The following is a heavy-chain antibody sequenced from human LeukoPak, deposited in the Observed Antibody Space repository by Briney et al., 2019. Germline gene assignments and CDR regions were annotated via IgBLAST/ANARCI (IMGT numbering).Heavy chain of an antibody. D-gene: IGHD6-13*01. Sequence: GGSLRLSCADSGFTFSSHWMSWVRQAPGKGLEWVANINQGGSEIYYVDSVRGRFTISRDNAKNSLYLQMNSLRAEDTSVYYCARPSVARGLDLAAAAGPYWGQGTLVTVSS. CDR3: ARPSVARGLDLAAAAGPY. V-gene: IGHV3-7*01. J-gene: IGHJ4*02. CDR2: INQGGSEI. CDR1: GFTFSSHW.